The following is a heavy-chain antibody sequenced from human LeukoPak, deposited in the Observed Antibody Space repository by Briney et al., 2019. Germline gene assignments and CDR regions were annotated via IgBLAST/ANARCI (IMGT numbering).Heavy chain of an antibody. CDR3: ARAVKSRTRDYYHGMDV. CDR2: IYYSGST. CDR1: SDSIYSSNYY. D-gene: IGHD1/OR15-1a*01. J-gene: IGHJ6*02. V-gene: IGHV4-39*01. Sequence: SETLSLTCTVSSDSIYSSNYYWGWIRQPPGKGLEWIGSIYYSGSTYYNSSLKSRVTISVDTSKNQFSLKLSSLTAADTAVYYCARAVKSRTRDYYHGMDVWGQGTTVTVSS.